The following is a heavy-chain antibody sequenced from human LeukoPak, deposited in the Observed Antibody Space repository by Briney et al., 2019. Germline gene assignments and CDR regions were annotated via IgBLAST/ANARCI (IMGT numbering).Heavy chain of an antibody. J-gene: IGHJ4*02. CDR3: AEDPEVLRWSFDY. D-gene: IGHD4-23*01. CDR2: ISGGGGST. Sequence: PGGSLRLSCAASGFTFSSDAMSWVRQAPGKGLEWVSAISGGGGSTYYAVSVKGRFTISRDNSKNTLFLQMNSLRAEDTAVYFCAEDPEVLRWSFDYWGQGTLVTVSS. V-gene: IGHV3-23*01. CDR1: GFTFSSDA.